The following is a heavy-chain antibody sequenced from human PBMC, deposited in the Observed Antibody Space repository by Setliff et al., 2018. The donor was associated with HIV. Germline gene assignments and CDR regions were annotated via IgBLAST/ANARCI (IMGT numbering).Heavy chain of an antibody. CDR1: GGSISSGIYY. CDR2: VYTTGGT. J-gene: IGHJ3*02. V-gene: IGHV4-61*09. CDR3: ARAPTGVTNAFDI. D-gene: IGHD2-8*02. Sequence: PSETLSLTCTVSGGSISSGIYYWIWIRQPAGKGLEWIGHVYTTGGTNYNPSPESRLTISVDTSRNQFSLRLSSVTAADTAVYYCARAPTGVTNAFDIWGQGTMVTVSS.